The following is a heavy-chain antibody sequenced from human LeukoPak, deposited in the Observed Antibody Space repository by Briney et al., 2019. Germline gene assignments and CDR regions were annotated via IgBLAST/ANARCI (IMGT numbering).Heavy chain of an antibody. J-gene: IGHJ4*02. CDR2: IYWDNDK. D-gene: IGHD4-17*01. Sequence: SGPTLVKPPQTLTLTCTFSGFSLRTSGVGVGWIRQPPGKALEWIAIIYWDNDKRYSPSLKSRLTITKDTSKNQVVLTMTNMDPVDTATYYCTHRRDYGVFLWGQGTLVTVSS. CDR1: GFSLRTSGVG. CDR3: THRRDYGVFL. V-gene: IGHV2-5*02.